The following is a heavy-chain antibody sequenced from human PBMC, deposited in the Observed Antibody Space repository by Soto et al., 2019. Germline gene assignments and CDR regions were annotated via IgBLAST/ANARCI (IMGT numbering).Heavy chain of an antibody. V-gene: IGHV3-23*01. CDR1: GFTFSSYA. CDR2: VTAGGDNT. Sequence: EVQLLESGGGLVQPGGSLRLSCAASGFTFSSYAMTWVRQTPGQGLRWVSTVTAGGDNTYHADSVKGRFTISRDTSKNTLYLQLNSLRVEDPAIYHCARLYSSAYGIWGQGTMVTVSS. CDR3: ARLYSSAYGI. J-gene: IGHJ3*02. D-gene: IGHD3-16*01.